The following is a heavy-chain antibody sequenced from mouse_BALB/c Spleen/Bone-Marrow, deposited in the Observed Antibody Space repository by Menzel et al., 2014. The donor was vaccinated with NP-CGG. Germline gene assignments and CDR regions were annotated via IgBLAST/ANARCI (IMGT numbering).Heavy chain of an antibody. CDR2: IHYRGST. CDR1: GYSITSGYS. D-gene: IGHD2-1*01. V-gene: IGHV3-1*02. Sequence: EVKLVESGPDLVKPSQSLSLTCTVTGYSITSGYSWHWIRQFPGNKLEWMGYIHYRGSTNSNPSLKSRISITRDTSKHQFFLQLNSVTTEDTATYYCARSGGNSGFAYWGQGTLVTVSA. CDR3: ARSGGNSGFAY. J-gene: IGHJ3*01.